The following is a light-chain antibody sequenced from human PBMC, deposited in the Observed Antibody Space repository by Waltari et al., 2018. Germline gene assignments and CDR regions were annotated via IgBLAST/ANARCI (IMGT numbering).Light chain of an antibody. J-gene: IGKJ1*01. CDR1: QSVSSN. CDR2: GAS. Sequence: EIVMTQSPATLSVSPGERATLSCRASQSVSSNLAWYQQKPGQAPRLLNYGASTRATGIPARFSGSGSGTEFTLTISSLQAEDVAVYYCQQYYSTPPTFGQGTKVEIK. V-gene: IGKV3-15*01. CDR3: QQYYSTPPT.